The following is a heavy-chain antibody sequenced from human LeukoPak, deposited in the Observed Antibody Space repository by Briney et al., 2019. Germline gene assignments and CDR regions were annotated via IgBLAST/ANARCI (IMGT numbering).Heavy chain of an antibody. D-gene: IGHD2-2*01. CDR2: INPNSGGT. J-gene: IGHJ4*02. V-gene: IGHV1-2*02. Sequence: ASVKVSCKASGYTFTDYYMHWVRQAPGQGLEWMGWINPNSGGTNYAQKFQGRVTMTRDTSISTAYMELSRLRSDDTAVYYCARVALGYCSSTSCYHRGDFDYWGQGTLVTVSS. CDR1: GYTFTDYY. CDR3: ARVALGYCSSTSCYHRGDFDY.